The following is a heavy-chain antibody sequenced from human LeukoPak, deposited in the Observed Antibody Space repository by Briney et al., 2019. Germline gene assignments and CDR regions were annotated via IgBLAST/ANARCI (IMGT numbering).Heavy chain of an antibody. CDR2: IYYSGST. CDR3: ARETSGSLCY. Sequence: SETLSLTCTASGGSISSSSYYWGWIRQPPGKGLEWIGSIYYSGSTYYNPSLKSRVTISVDTSKNQFSLKLSSVTAADAAVYYCARETSGSLCYWGQGALVTVSS. V-gene: IGHV4-39*07. CDR1: GGSISSSSYY. D-gene: IGHD3-10*01. J-gene: IGHJ4*02.